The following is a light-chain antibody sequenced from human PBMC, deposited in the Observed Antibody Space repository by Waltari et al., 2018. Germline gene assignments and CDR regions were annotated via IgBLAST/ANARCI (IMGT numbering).Light chain of an antibody. J-gene: IGKJ1*01. CDR2: GAS. CDR1: QSVGSN. V-gene: IGKV3-15*01. Sequence: ETVMTQSPATLSVSPGETATLSCRASQSVGSNLAWYQQKPGQAPSLLIYGASTRATGIPAKFSGSGSGTEFTLTISSLQSEDFAVYYCQQYNNWPPWTFGQGTKVEI. CDR3: QQYNNWPPWT.